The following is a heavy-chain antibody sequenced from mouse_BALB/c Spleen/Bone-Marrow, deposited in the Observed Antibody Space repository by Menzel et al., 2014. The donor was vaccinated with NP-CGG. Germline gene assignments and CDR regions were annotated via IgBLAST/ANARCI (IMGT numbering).Heavy chain of an antibody. D-gene: IGHD2-1*01. J-gene: IGHJ1*01. V-gene: IGHV3-1*02. CDR2: YTTVVVL. Sequence: EVKVEESGPDLVKPSQSLSLTCTVTGYSITVVIAGTGSGSFQETNWTGWATYTTVVVLTTTHLSEVESLSLETHPRTSFFLHLNSVTTEDTATYYCTSYGNYWYFDVWGAGTAVTVSS. CDR3: TSYGNYWYFDV. CDR1: GYSITVVIA.